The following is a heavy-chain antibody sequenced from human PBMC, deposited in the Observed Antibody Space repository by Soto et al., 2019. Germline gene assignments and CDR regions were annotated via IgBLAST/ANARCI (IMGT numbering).Heavy chain of an antibody. CDR2: IGGSAESA. D-gene: IGHD2-2*01. CDR1: GFTFSTYA. V-gene: IGHV3-23*01. J-gene: IGHJ4*02. CDR3: AVHCSTSSCSY. Sequence: GGSLRLSCAASGFTFSTYAMSWVRQAPGKGLEWVSAIGGSAESAYYGDTVKGRFTISRDNSKNTVYLQMNSLRAEDTAVYYCAVHCSTSSCSYWGQGTLVTVSS.